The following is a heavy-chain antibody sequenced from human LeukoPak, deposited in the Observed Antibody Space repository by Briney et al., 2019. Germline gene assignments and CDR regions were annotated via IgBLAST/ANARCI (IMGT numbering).Heavy chain of an antibody. J-gene: IGHJ4*02. D-gene: IGHD5-18*01. Sequence: PSETLSLTCTVSGGSISSYYWSWIRQPPGKGLEWLGYIYYSGSTNYNPSLKSRVTISVDTSKNQFSLKLSSVTAADTAVYYCARESLDTAMVTHFDYWDQGTLVTVSS. V-gene: IGHV4-59*12. CDR2: IYYSGST. CDR1: GGSISSYY. CDR3: ARESLDTAMVTHFDY.